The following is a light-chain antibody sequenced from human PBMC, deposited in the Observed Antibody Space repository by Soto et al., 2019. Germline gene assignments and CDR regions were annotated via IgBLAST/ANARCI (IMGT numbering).Light chain of an antibody. CDR3: GTWESYLSVGV. V-gene: IGLV1-51*01. CDR2: DND. CDR1: SSNIGDNY. J-gene: IGLJ2*01. Sequence: QSVLTQPPSVSAAPGQQVTISCSGSSSNIGDNYVSWYQHLPGTAPKLVVYDNDRRPSGIPGRFSGSKSGTSATLVITGLQTADEADYYCGTWESYLSVGVFGGGTKLTVL.